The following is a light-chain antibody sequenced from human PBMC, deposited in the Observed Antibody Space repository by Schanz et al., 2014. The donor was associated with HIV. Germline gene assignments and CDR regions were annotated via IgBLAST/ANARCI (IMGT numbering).Light chain of an antibody. J-gene: IGLJ3*02. Sequence: QSALTQPPSASGSPGQSVTISCTGTSNDVGGYNFVSWYQEHPGKAPKLMIFEVSERPSGVTDRFSGSKSGNTASLTISGLQAEDEADYYCCSFAGSFTWVFGGGTKLTVL. CDR2: EVS. CDR1: SNDVGGYNF. V-gene: IGLV2-8*01. CDR3: CSFAGSFTWV.